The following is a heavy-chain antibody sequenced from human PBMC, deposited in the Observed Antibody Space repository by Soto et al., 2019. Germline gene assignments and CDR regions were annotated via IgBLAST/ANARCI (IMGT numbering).Heavy chain of an antibody. J-gene: IGHJ4*02. V-gene: IGHV4-59*08. CDR1: GGSICSYY. CDR2: IYYSGST. CDR3: ARGILAAAGMLDY. D-gene: IGHD6-13*01. Sequence: SETLSLTCTVSGGSICSYYWGWIRQPPGKGLEWIGYIYYSGSTNYNPSLKSRVTISVDTSKNQFSLKLSSVTAADTAVYYCARGILAAAGMLDYWGQGTLVTVSS.